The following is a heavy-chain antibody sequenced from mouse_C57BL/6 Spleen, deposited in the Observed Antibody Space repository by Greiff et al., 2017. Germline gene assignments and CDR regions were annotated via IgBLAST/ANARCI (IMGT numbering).Heavy chain of an antibody. J-gene: IGHJ2*01. Sequence: VKLQESGAGLVKPGASVKLSCKASGYTFTEYTIHWVKQGSGLGLEWIGWFYPGRGSIQYNEKFKDKATLTADKSSSTVYMELSRLTSEDSAVYFCARHEEGYGNYVFDYRGQGTTLTVSS. V-gene: IGHV1-62-2*01. D-gene: IGHD2-10*02. CDR3: ARHEEGYGNYVFDY. CDR2: FYPGRGSI. CDR1: GYTFTEYT.